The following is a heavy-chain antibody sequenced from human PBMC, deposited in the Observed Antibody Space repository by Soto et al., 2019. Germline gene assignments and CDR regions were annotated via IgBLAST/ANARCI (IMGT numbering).Heavy chain of an antibody. CDR2: IYYSGST. CDR3: ARDDY. Sequence: PSETLSLTCTVSGGSISSYYWSWIRQPPGKGLEWIGYIYYSGSTNYNPSLKSRVTISVDASKNQFSLKLSSVTAADTAVYYCARDDYWGQGTLVTVSS. V-gene: IGHV4-59*01. CDR1: GGSISSYY. J-gene: IGHJ4*02.